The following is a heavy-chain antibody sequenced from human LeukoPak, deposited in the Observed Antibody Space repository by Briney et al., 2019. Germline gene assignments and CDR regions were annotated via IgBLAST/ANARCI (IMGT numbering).Heavy chain of an antibody. J-gene: IGHJ6*03. Sequence: NASETLSLTCTVSGGSISGYYWSWIRQPPGKGLEWIGYIYYSGSTNYNTPLKSRVTISVDTSKNQFSLKLSSVIAADAAVYYCARHRGDNSNPRYYFYYMDVWGKGTTVTVSS. CDR3: ARHRGDNSNPRYYFYYMDV. V-gene: IGHV4-59*08. CDR2: IYYSGST. D-gene: IGHD4-11*01. CDR1: GGSISGYY.